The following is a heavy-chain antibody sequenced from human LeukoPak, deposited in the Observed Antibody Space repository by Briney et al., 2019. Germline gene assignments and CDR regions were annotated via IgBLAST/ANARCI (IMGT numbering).Heavy chain of an antibody. CDR3: ARRDLLAYYYCGMDV. V-gene: IGHV1-8*01. D-gene: IGHD2-15*01. Sequence: ASVKVSSKASGYTFTSYDINWVRQATGQGLEWMGWMNPNSGNTGYAQKFQGRVTMTRNTSISTAYMELSSLRSEDTAVYYCARRDLLAYYYCGMDVWGQGTTVTVSS. CDR1: GYTFTSYD. CDR2: MNPNSGNT. J-gene: IGHJ6*02.